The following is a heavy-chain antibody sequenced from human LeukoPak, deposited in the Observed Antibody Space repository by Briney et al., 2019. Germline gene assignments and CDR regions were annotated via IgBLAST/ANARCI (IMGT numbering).Heavy chain of an antibody. CDR2: FDPEDGET. Sequence: ASVKVSCKVSGYTLTELSMHWVRQAPGKGLEWMGGFDPEDGETIYAQKFQGRVTMTEDTSTDTAYMELSSLRSEDTGVYYCAISGISTGNTAFDIWSQGTMVTVSS. CDR1: GYTLTELS. CDR3: AISGISTGNTAFDI. J-gene: IGHJ3*02. D-gene: IGHD2-2*01. V-gene: IGHV1-24*01.